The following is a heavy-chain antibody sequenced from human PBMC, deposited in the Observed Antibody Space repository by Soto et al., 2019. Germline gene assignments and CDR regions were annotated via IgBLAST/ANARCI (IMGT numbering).Heavy chain of an antibody. CDR3: ARELATITLDAFDI. J-gene: IGHJ3*02. D-gene: IGHD4-4*01. V-gene: IGHV1-46*01. CDR1: GYAFTNYH. CDR2: IKPGGGST. Sequence: QVQLLQSGAEVKKPGASVKVSCKASGYAFTNYHLHWLRQAPGKGPAWMGIIKPGGGSTGYAQQFRGRLTMTRYTSTSTVSMEMNSLRSYDTSVYYCARELATITLDAFDIWGQGTMVTVSS.